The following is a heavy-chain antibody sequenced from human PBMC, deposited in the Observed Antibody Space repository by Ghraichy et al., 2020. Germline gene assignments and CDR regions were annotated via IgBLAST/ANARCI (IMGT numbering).Heavy chain of an antibody. V-gene: IGHV3-33*01. D-gene: IGHD4-17*01. J-gene: IGHJ4*02. Sequence: GGSLRLSCAASGFTFSTYGMHWVRQAPGKGLEWVSLIWYDGSNKYYADSVKGRFTISRDNSKNTLYLQMNSLRAEDTALYYCARDVRPGTITPFDYWGQGTLVTLSS. CDR3: ARDVRPGTITPFDY. CDR2: IWYDGSNK. CDR1: GFTFSTYG.